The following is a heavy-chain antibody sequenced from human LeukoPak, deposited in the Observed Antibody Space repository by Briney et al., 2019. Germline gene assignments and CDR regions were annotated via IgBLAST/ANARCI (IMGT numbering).Heavy chain of an antibody. V-gene: IGHV1-69*04. J-gene: IGHJ6*02. CDR2: TIPILVIA. CDR1: GGTFTSYA. D-gene: IGHD2-2*01. CDR3: ARFSDGDRYCSSTSCLDHYYYYGMDV. Sequence: GASGKFSCKASGGTFTSYAFGWVRQPPGQGLGWMGRTIPILVIATYAQKFQGRVTITADKSTSTAYMELSSLRSEDTAVYYCARFSDGDRYCSSTSCLDHYYYYGMDVWGQGTTVTVSS.